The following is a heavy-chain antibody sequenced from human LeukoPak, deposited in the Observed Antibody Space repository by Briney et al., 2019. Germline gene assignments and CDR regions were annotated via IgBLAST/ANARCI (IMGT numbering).Heavy chain of an antibody. D-gene: IGHD2-15*01. V-gene: IGHV3-30-3*01. CDR1: GFTFSNAW. CDR3: ARGGGRDYYYYYGMDV. CDR2: ISYDGSNK. Sequence: GGSLRLSCAASGFTFSNAWMNWVRQAPGKGLEWVAVISYDGSNKYYADSVKGRFTISRDNSKNTLYLQMNSLRAEDTAVYYCARGGGRDYYYYYGMDVWGQGTTVTVSS. J-gene: IGHJ6*02.